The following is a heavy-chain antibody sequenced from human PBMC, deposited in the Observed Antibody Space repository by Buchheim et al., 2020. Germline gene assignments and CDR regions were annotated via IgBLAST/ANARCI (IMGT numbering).Heavy chain of an antibody. Sequence: QVQLQQWGAGLLKPSETLSLTCAVYGGSFSGYYWSWIRQPPGKGLEWIGEINHSGNTNYNPSLKHRVTISVDKSKNQSSLKLSSVTAADTAVYYCARGGGVVTATPPDYWGQGTL. J-gene: IGHJ4*02. CDR2: INHSGNT. D-gene: IGHD2-21*02. V-gene: IGHV4-34*01. CDR3: ARGGGVVTATPPDY. CDR1: GGSFSGYY.